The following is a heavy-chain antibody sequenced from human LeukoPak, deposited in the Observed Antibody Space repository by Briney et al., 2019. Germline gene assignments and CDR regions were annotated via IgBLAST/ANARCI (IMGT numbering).Heavy chain of an antibody. CDR2: INTNTGNP. D-gene: IGHD2-2*01. CDR1: GGTFSSYA. J-gene: IGHJ5*02. CDR3: ARSFVVVPGATDWFDP. Sequence: GASVKVSCKASGGTFSSYAISWVRQSPGQGLEWMGWINTNTGNPVYAQSFTGRFVFSLDTLVRTAYLQINSLKAEDTAVYYCARSFVVVPGATDWFDPWGQGTLVTVSS. V-gene: IGHV7-4-1*02.